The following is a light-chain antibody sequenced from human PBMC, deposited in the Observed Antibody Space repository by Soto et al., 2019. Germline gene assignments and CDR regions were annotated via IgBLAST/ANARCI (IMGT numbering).Light chain of an antibody. CDR2: GNR. V-gene: IGLV1-40*01. Sequence: QSVLTQPPSVSGAPGQRVTLSCTGNSSNLGAGYDVHWYKQVPGASPKLVIFGNRNRPSWVPERFSGSKSGTSAYLAITGLQAEDEADYYCQAYDYSLTASVFGGGTKLTVL. J-gene: IGLJ3*02. CDR1: SSNLGAGYD. CDR3: QAYDYSLTASV.